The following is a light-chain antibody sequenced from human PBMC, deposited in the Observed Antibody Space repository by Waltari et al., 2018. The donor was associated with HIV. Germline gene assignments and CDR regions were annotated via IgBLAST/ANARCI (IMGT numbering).Light chain of an antibody. CDR1: FSHVGRDS. CDR3: AAWDDSLKAWV. J-gene: IGLJ3*02. Sequence: QSVVTQPPSASGTPGPTFTLSCDLRFSHVGRDSFYWFRPFPGHAPSLVIFWNDERPSGVPDRFSGSRSGTSASLAISALQSEDEADYYCAAWDDSLKAWVFGGGTKVTVL. V-gene: IGLV1-44*01. CDR2: WND.